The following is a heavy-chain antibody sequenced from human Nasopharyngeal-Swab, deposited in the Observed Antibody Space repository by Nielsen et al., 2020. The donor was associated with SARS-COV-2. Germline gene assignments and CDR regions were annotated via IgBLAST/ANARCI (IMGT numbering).Heavy chain of an antibody. V-gene: IGHV3-23*01. Sequence: WIRQPPGKGLEWVSGISNGGAGTYYADSVKGRFTISRDNSKKTLYLQMNSLRAEDTAVYYCVKDAGDNGNSPCDYWGQGALVTVSS. CDR2: ISNGGAGT. J-gene: IGHJ4*02. D-gene: IGHD4-23*01. CDR3: VKDAGDNGNSPCDY.